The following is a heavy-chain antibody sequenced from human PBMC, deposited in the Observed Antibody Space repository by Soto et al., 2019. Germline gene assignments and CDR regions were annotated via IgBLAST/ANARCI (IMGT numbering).Heavy chain of an antibody. CDR2: ISGSGGST. D-gene: IGHD2-15*01. CDR3: AKGIRGLDYYGMDV. Sequence: GGSLRLSCAASGFTFSSYAMSWVRQAPGKGLEWVSAISGSGGSTYYADSVKGRFTISRDNSKNTLYLQMNSLRAEDTAVYYCAKGIRGLDYYGMDVWGQGTTVTVSS. CDR1: GFTFSSYA. V-gene: IGHV3-23*01. J-gene: IGHJ6*02.